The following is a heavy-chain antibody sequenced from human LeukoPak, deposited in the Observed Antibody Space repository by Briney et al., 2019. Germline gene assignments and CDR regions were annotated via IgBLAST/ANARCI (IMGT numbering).Heavy chain of an antibody. D-gene: IGHD3-9*01. CDR3: ARAILRYSYGLDV. CDR1: GFTFSSFS. Sequence: GGSLRLSCAASGFTFSSFSMHWVRQAPGKGLEWVAVIWFDGSNKYYADSVKGRFTISRDNSKNTMYLQMNSLRAEDTAMYYCARAILRYSYGLDVWGQGTTVTVSS. J-gene: IGHJ6*02. V-gene: IGHV3-33*08. CDR2: IWFDGSNK.